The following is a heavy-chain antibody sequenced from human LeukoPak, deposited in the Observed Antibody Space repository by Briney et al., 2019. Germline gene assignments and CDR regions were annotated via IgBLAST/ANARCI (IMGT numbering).Heavy chain of an antibody. V-gene: IGHV4-34*01. CDR1: GGSFSGYY. CDR2: INHSGST. CDR3: ARGRYDYIWGSYREPLFDY. J-gene: IGHJ4*02. D-gene: IGHD3-16*02. Sequence: PSEPLSLTCAVYGGSFSGYYWSWIRQPPGKGLEWIGEINHSGSTNYNPSLKSRVTISVDTSKNQFSLKLSSVTASDTAVYYCARGRYDYIWGSYREPLFDYWGQGTLVTVSS.